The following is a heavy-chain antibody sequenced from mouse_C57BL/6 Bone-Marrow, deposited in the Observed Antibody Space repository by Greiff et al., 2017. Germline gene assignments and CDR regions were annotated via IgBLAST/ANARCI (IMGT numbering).Heavy chain of an antibody. CDR2: INYDGSST. CDR3: ARDRPYGSSFLYYAMDY. Sequence: EVQLVESEGGLLQPGSSMKLSCTASGFTFSDYYMAWVRQVPEKGLEWVANINYDGSSTYYLDSLKSRFIISRDNAKNILYLQMSSLKSEDTATYYCARDRPYGSSFLYYAMDYWGQGTSVTVSS. V-gene: IGHV5-16*01. J-gene: IGHJ4*01. D-gene: IGHD1-1*01. CDR1: GFTFSDYY.